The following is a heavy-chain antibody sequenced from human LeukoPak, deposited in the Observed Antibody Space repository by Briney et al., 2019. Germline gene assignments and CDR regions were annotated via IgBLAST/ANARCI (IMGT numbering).Heavy chain of an antibody. CDR1: GGSISSGDYY. Sequence: SETLSLTCTVSGGSISSGDYYWSWIRQPPGKGLEWIGYIYYSGSTYYNPSLKSRVTISVDTSKNQFSLKLSSVTAADTAVYYCATYNWNDVGVAFDIWGQGTMVTVSS. CDR3: ATYNWNDVGVAFDI. J-gene: IGHJ3*02. D-gene: IGHD1-20*01. V-gene: IGHV4-30-4*08. CDR2: IYYSGST.